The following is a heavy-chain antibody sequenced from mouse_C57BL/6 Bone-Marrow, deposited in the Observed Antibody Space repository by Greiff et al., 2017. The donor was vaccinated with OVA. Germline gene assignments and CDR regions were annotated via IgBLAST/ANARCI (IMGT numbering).Heavy chain of an antibody. CDR3: ARHEDGYYASYFDY. D-gene: IGHD2-3*01. Sequence: VQLQQSGPELVKPGASVKLSCKASGYAFSSSWMNWVKQRPGKGLEWIGRIYPGDGATNYTGKFKGKATLTADKSSSTAYMQLSSLTSEDSAVYFCARHEDGYYASYFDYWGQGTTLTVSS. J-gene: IGHJ2*01. V-gene: IGHV1-82*01. CDR2: IYPGDGAT. CDR1: GYAFSSSW.